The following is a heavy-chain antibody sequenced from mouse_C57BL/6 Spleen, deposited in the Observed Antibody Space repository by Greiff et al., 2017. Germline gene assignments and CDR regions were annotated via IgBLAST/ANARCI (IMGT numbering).Heavy chain of an antibody. V-gene: IGHV1-75*01. CDR3: ASPYYYGSTYWYFDV. CDR1: GYTFTDYY. J-gene: IGHJ1*03. D-gene: IGHD1-1*01. CDR2: IFPGSGST. Sequence: VKLQESGPELVKPGASVKISCKASGYTFTDYYINWVKQRPGQGLEWIGWIFPGSGSTYYNEKFKGKDTLTVGKSSSTAYMLLSSLTSEDSAVYFCASPYYYGSTYWYFDVWGTGTTVTVSS.